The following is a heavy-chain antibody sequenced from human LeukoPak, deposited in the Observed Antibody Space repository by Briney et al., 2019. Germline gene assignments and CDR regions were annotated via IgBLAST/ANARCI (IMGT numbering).Heavy chain of an antibody. D-gene: IGHD1-14*01. V-gene: IGHV1-8*01. Sequence: ASVKVSCKASGYTFTSYDINWVRQAPGQGLEWMGWMNPNSGNTVYAQKFQGRVTMTRNTSISTAYMELSSLRSEDTAVYYCARGPEDVDYYYYMDVWGKGTTVTVSS. CDR1: GYTFTSYD. CDR2: MNPNSGNT. CDR3: ARGPEDVDYYYYMDV. J-gene: IGHJ6*03.